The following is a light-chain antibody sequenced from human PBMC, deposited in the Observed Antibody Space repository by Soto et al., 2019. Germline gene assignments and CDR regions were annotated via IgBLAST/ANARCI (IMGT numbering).Light chain of an antibody. CDR2: GAS. J-gene: IGKJ1*01. V-gene: IGKV3-15*01. CDR1: KSVSSN. CDR3: QQYNNWPPLT. Sequence: EIVMTQSPATLSVSPGERATLSCRASKSVSSNLAWYHQKPGQAPRLLIYGASTRATGIPARFSGSGSGTEFTLTISSLQSEDFAVYYCQQYNNWPPLTFGQGTKVEIK.